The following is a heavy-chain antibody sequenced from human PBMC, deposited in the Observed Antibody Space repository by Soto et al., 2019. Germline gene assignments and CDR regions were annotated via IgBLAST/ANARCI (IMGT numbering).Heavy chain of an antibody. CDR2: IYYSGST. D-gene: IGHD3-22*01. V-gene: IGHV4-61*01. CDR3: ARGITMIVVVIQDWFDP. Sequence: SETLSLTCTVSGGSVSSGSYYWSWIRQPPGKGLEWIGYIYYSGSTNYNPSLKSRVTISVDTSKNQFSLKLSSVTAADTAVYYCARGITMIVVVIQDWFDPWGQGTLVTVSS. CDR1: GGSVSSGSYY. J-gene: IGHJ5*02.